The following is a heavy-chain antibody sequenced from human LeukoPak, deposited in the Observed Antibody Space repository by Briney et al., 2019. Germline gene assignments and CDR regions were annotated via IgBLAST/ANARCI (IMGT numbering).Heavy chain of an antibody. J-gene: IGHJ4*02. CDR2: IYYSGST. CDR3: ARGDYGEKFFDY. V-gene: IGHV4-39*01. D-gene: IGHD4-17*01. CDR1: GGSISSSSYY. Sequence: PSETLSLTCTVSGGSISSSSYYWGWIRQPPGKGLEWIGSIYYSGSTYYNPSLKSRVTISVDTSKNQFSLKLSSVTAADTAVYYCARGDYGEKFFDYWGQGTLVTVPS.